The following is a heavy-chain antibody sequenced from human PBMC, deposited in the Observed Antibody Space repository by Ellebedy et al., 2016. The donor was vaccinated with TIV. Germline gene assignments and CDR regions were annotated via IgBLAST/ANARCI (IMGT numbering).Heavy chain of an antibody. Sequence: GESLKISCAASGFTFRNYYMTWVRQAPGKGLEWVANIHQDGSDKHYVDSVKGRFTISRDNAKNSRYLQMNSLRAEDTAVYYCSQRGADYWGQGTPVTVSS. J-gene: IGHJ4*02. CDR2: IHQDGSDK. V-gene: IGHV3-7*03. CDR3: SQRGADY. CDR1: GFTFRNYY. D-gene: IGHD3-16*01.